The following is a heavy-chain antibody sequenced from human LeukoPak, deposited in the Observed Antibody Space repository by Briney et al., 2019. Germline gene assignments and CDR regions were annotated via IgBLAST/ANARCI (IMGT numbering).Heavy chain of an antibody. Sequence: KPSETLSLTCTVSGGSISSYYWSWIRQPPGKGLEWIGYIYYSGSTNYNPSLKSRVTISVDTSKNQFSLKLSSVTAADTAVYYCARLNRRPYYGMDVWGQGTTVTVSS. V-gene: IGHV4-59*01. D-gene: IGHD2/OR15-2a*01. J-gene: IGHJ6*02. CDR3: ARLNRRPYYGMDV. CDR2: IYYSGST. CDR1: GGSISSYY.